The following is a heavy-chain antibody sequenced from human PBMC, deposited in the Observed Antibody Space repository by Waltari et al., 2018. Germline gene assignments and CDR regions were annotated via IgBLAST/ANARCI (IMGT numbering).Heavy chain of an antibody. CDR3: ARTGKGGYFDY. D-gene: IGHD7-27*01. CDR1: GFTFSSYA. Sequence: QVQLVESGGGVVQPGRSLRLSCAASGFTFSSYAMHWVRQAPGKGLEWIGSIYHSGSTYYNPSLKSRVTISVDTSKNQFSLKLSSVTAADTAVYYCARTGKGGYFDYWGQGTLVTVSS. CDR2: IYHSGST. J-gene: IGHJ4*02. V-gene: IGHV4-38-2*01.